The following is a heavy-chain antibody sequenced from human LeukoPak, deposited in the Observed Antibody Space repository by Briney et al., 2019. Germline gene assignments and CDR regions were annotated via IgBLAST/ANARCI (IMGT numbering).Heavy chain of an antibody. CDR2: ISAYNGNT. Sequence: ASVKVSCKASGYTFTSYGISWVRQAPGQGLEWMGWISAYNGNTNYAQKLQGRVTMTTDTSTSTAYMELRSLRSDDTAVYYCARDQTTNYYYYYMDVWGKGTTVTVSS. CDR3: ARDQTTNYYYYYMDV. CDR1: GYTFTSYG. V-gene: IGHV1-18*01. J-gene: IGHJ6*03. D-gene: IGHD4-11*01.